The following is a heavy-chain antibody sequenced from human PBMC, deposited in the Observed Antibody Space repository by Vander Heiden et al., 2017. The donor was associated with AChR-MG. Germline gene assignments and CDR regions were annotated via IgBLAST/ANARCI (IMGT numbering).Heavy chain of an antibody. D-gene: IGHD2-2*01. CDR1: GYSFTSYS. V-gene: IGHV5-51*01. J-gene: IGHJ5*02. CDR2: IYPGDSDT. CDR3: ARADIVVVPAARTVWFDP. Sequence: EVQLVQSGAEAKKPGESLKISCQGSGYSFTSYSIGWVRQMPGKGLEWMGIIYPGDSDTRYSPSFQGQVTISADKSISTAYLQWSSLKASDTAMYYCARADIVVVPAARTVWFDPWGQGTLVTVAS.